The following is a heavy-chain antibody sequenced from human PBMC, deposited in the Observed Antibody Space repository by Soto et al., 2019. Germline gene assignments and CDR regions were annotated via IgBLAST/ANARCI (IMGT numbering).Heavy chain of an antibody. Sequence: ASVKVSCKASGYTFTGYYVHWVRQAPGQGLEWVGWINPNSGATTYAQKFLGRVTMIRDTSIITAHMELSSLTSDDTAMYYCARDMVSTIGDFDHWGQGTLVTVSS. D-gene: IGHD3-16*01. V-gene: IGHV1-2*02. CDR2: INPNSGAT. J-gene: IGHJ4*02. CDR1: GYTFTGYY. CDR3: ARDMVSTIGDFDH.